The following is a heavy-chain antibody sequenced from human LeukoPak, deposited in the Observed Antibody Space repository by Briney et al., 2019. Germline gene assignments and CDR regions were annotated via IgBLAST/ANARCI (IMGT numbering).Heavy chain of an antibody. CDR3: ARTPVVPAAIKGSSSSGWFDP. J-gene: IGHJ5*02. CDR1: GFTFSSYS. V-gene: IGHV3-21*01. Sequence: GGSLRLSCAASGFTFSSYSMNWVRQAPGKGLEWVSFISSTSSYINYADSVKGRFTISRDNAKNSLYLQMNSLRAEDTAVYYYARTPVVPAAIKGSSSSGWFDPWGQGTLVTVSS. D-gene: IGHD2-2*02. CDR2: ISSTSSYI.